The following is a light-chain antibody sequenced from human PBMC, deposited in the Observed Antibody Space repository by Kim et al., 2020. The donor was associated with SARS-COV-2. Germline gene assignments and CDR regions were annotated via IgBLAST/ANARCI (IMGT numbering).Light chain of an antibody. Sequence: GQTVTISCSGSGSRRATNYIQWFQRLPGTAPKLLIYKNRRRLSGVPDRFSSSRSGTSASLAISGLRSDDEGDYYCAIWDDSLSGVVFGGGTQLTVL. CDR1: GSRRATNY. J-gene: IGLJ3*02. CDR3: AIWDDSLSGVV. CDR2: KNR. V-gene: IGLV1-47*01.